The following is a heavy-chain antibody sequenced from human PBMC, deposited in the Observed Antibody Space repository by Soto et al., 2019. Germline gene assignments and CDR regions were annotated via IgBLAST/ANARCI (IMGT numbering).Heavy chain of an antibody. D-gene: IGHD5-18*01. CDR2: INHSGST. CDR3: ARNDGYSYGDCWFDP. CDR1: GGSFSGYY. V-gene: IGHV4-34*01. J-gene: IGHJ5*02. Sequence: LSLTCAVYGGSFSGYYWSWIRQPPGKGLEWIGEINHSGSTNYNPSLKSRVTISVDTSKNQFSLKLSSVTAADTAVYYCARNDGYSYGDCWFDPWGQGTLVTVSS.